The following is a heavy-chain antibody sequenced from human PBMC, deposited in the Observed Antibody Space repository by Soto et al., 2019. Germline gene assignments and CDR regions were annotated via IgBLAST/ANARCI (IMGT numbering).Heavy chain of an antibody. V-gene: IGHV3-48*02. CDR2: ISRSSSSI. CDR1: GFTVSNYN. CDR3: TRVHYNTSSCPTGIDV. Sequence: PGGSLRLSCAASGFTVSNYNMNWVRQAPGKGLEWVSYISRSSSSIYYADSVKGRFTISRDNAKNSLYLQMSSLRDEDTALYYCTRVHYNTSSCPTGIDVWGQGTRVTVSS. J-gene: IGHJ6*02. D-gene: IGHD6-6*01.